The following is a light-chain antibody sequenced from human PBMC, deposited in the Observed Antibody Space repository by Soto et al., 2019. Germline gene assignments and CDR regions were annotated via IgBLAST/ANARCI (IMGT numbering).Light chain of an antibody. CDR3: GSYAGRTAWL. CDR2: EGS. J-gene: IGLJ2*01. Sequence: QSALTQPASVSGSPGQWITISCTGTSSDVGSYHLVSWYQQHPGKAPKLIICEGSKRPSGVSNRFSGSKSANTASLTISGLHADDEADYYCGSYAGRTAWLFGGGTKLTVL. CDR1: SSDVGSYHL. V-gene: IGLV2-23*01.